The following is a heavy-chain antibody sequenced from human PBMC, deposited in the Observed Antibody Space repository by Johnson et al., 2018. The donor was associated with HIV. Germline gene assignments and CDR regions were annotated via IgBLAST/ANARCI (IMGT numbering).Heavy chain of an antibody. CDR3: TTEAGIHLWLIDAFDI. CDR1: GFSVSSNY. CDR2: TYSGGST. J-gene: IGHJ3*02. Sequence: VLLVESGGGLVQPGGSLRLSCAASGFSVSSNYMSWVRQSPGKGLEWVSVTYSGGSTYYADSVKGRFTISRDNSQNTLYLQMNSLKTEDTAVYYCTTEAGIHLWLIDAFDIWGQGTMVTVSS. D-gene: IGHD5-18*01. V-gene: IGHV3-66*01.